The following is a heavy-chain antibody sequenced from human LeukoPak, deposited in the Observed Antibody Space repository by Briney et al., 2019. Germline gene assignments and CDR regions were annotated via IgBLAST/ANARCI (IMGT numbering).Heavy chain of an antibody. Sequence: GGSLRLSCAASGFTFSARSMNWVRQAPGKGLEWVASISSRSSYIYYGGSVKGRFTVSRDNARNSVYLQMNSLRVEDTAVYYCVRRAVSGEEALDFDYWGQGTLVTVSS. CDR3: VRRAVSGEEALDFDY. CDR2: ISSRSSYI. D-gene: IGHD6-19*01. J-gene: IGHJ4*02. CDR1: GFTFSARS. V-gene: IGHV3-21*01.